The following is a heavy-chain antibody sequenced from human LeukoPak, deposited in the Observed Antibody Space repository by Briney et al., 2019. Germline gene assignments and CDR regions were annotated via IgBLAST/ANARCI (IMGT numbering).Heavy chain of an antibody. V-gene: IGHV3-48*04. CDR3: ARVSDGSGALHAFDI. CDR1: GFTFSSYS. Sequence: GGSLRLSCAASGFTFSSYSMNWVRQAPGKGLEWVSYISSSSSTIYYADSVKGRFTISRDNAKNSLYLQMNSLRAEDTAVYYCARVSDGSGALHAFDIWGQGTMVTVS. J-gene: IGHJ3*02. CDR2: ISSSSSTI. D-gene: IGHD3-10*01.